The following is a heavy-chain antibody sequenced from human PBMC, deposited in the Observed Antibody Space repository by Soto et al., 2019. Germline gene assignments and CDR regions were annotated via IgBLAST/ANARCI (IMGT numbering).Heavy chain of an antibody. Sequence: QVHLQESGPGLVKSSQTLSLTCSVSGGSISSGGYYWSWIRQHPGKGLEWIGNIDYSGSSYYNPSLKSRLTISVDTSKIQLSLNLSFVTAADTAIYYGARSSGYYNWFESWGQGSLVTVSS. D-gene: IGHD3-22*01. J-gene: IGHJ5*01. CDR2: IDYSGSS. CDR3: ARSSGYYNWFES. CDR1: GGSISSGGYY. V-gene: IGHV4-31*03.